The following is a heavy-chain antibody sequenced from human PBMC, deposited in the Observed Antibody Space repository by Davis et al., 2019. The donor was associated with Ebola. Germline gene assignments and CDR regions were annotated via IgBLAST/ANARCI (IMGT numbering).Heavy chain of an antibody. J-gene: IGHJ4*02. CDR3: AREERLGSSARDIVVVVAAHFDY. Sequence: GGSLRLSCAASGFTFSNYIMNWFRRAPGKGLEWVSSISGSSNYIYYADSMKGRFTISRDNAKNSLYLQMNSLRAEDTAVYYCAREERLGSSARDIVVVVAAHFDYWGQGTLVTVSS. D-gene: IGHD2-15*01. CDR1: GFTFSNYI. CDR2: ISGSSNYI. V-gene: IGHV3-21*01.